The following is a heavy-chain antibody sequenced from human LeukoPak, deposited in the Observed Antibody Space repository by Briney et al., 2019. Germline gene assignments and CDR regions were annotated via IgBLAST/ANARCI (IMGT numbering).Heavy chain of an antibody. CDR2: IKAESGRT. V-gene: IGHV1-2*02. Sequence: ASVKVSCKASGYIFTGYYMHWVRQAPGQGLEWMGWIKAESGRTHYAQKFQGGVTMTRDTSITTAYMELSRLRSDDTALYYCARGGKYGCSGGSCYSDYWGQGTLVTVSS. D-gene: IGHD2-15*01. CDR1: GYIFTGYY. CDR3: ARGGKYGCSGGSCYSDY. J-gene: IGHJ4*02.